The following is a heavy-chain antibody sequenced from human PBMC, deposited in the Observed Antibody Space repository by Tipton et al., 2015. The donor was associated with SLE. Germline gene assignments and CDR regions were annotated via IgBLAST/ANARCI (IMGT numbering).Heavy chain of an antibody. Sequence: SLRLSCAASGFTFSSYAMTWLRQAPGKGLEWVSAVSGSGLSTYYAESVKGRFTISRDNSNNTLYLQMNTLRVEDTAMYYCAKDYGVSWGDDASDVWGQGTFVTASS. CDR2: VSGSGLST. V-gene: IGHV3-23*01. CDR1: GFTFSSYA. CDR3: AKDYGVSWGDDASDV. D-gene: IGHD3-16*01. J-gene: IGHJ3*01.